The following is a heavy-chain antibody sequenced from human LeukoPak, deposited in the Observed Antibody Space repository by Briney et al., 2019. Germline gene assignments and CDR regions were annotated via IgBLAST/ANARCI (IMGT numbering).Heavy chain of an antibody. CDR1: GGSFSGYY. V-gene: IGHV4-34*01. D-gene: IGHD5-18*01. CDR3: ASGYSYKYNWFDP. J-gene: IGHJ5*02. CDR2: INHSGST. Sequence: SETLSLTCAVYGGSFSGYYWSWIRQPPGKGLEWIGEINHSGSTNYNPSLKSRVTISVDTSKNQFSLKLSSVTAADTAVYYCASGYSYKYNWFDPWGQGTLVTVSS.